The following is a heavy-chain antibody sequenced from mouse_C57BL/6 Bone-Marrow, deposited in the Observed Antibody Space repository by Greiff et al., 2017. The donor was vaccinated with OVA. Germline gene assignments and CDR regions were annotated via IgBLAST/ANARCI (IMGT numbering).Heavy chain of an antibody. D-gene: IGHD1-1*01. V-gene: IGHV1-15*01. CDR1: GYTFTDYE. CDR3: TRVPFYYGSHWYFDV. CDR2: IDPETGGT. Sequence: VKLMESGAELVRPGASVTLSCKASGYTFTDYEMHWVKQTPVHGLEWIGAIDPETGGTAYNQKFKGKAILTADKSSSTAYMELRSLTSEDSAVYYCTRVPFYYGSHWYFDVWGTGTTVTVSS. J-gene: IGHJ1*03.